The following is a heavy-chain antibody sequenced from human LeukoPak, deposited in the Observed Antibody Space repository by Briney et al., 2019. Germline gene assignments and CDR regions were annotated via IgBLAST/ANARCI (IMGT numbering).Heavy chain of an antibody. J-gene: IGHJ4*02. CDR1: GFTFTSYS. CDR2: IGSGSTYI. V-gene: IGHV3-21*01. CDR3: ARDHNRYGSGSFY. Sequence: PGGSLRLSCAASGFTFTSYSMNWVRQAPGKGLEWVSFIGSGSTYIYYADSVKGRFTISRDNAKNSLYLQMNSLRAEDTAVYYCARDHNRYGSGSFYWGQGTLVTVSS. D-gene: IGHD3-10*01.